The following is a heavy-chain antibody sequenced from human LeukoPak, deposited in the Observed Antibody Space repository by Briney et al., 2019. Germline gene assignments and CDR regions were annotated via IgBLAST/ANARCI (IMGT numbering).Heavy chain of an antibody. CDR2: IYHSGST. CDR3: AREREDSGSYFNAFDI. D-gene: IGHD1-26*01. CDR1: GGSISSGGYY. J-gene: IGHJ3*02. V-gene: IGHV4-30-2*01. Sequence: PSQTLSLTCTVSGGSISSGGYYWSWIRQPPGKGLEWIGYIYHSGSTYYNPSLKSRVTISVDRSKHQFSLKLSSVTAADTAVYYCAREREDSGSYFNAFDIWGQGTMVTVSS.